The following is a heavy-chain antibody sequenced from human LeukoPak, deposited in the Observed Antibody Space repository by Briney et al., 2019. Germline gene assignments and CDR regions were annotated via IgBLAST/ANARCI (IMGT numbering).Heavy chain of an antibody. V-gene: IGHV4-39*07. J-gene: IGHJ4*02. D-gene: IGHD3-22*01. CDR3: AIGDYYDSSGYSDY. Sequence: SETLSLTCTVSSGSISTSNYYWGWVRQPPGKALEWIGNIFYSGSTYYSPSLKSRVTISVDTSKNQFSLKLSSVTAADTAVYYCAIGDYYDSSGYSDYWGQGTLVTVSS. CDR1: SGSISTSNYY. CDR2: IFYSGST.